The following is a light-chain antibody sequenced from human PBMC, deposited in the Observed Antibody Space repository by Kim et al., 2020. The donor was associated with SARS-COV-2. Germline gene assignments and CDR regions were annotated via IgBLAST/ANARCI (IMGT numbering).Light chain of an antibody. CDR1: QSVTSNY. V-gene: IGKV3-20*01. CDR2: GAS. J-gene: IGKJ5*01. Sequence: LSPGERATLSCRASQSVTSNYVAWYLQKPGQAPRLLMYGASSRATGIPDRFSGSWSGTDFTLTISRLEPEDFAVYYCQQYGRLITFGQGTRLEIK. CDR3: QQYGRLIT.